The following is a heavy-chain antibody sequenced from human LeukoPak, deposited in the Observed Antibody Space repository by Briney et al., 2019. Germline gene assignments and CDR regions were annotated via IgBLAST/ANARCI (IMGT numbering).Heavy chain of an antibody. Sequence: ASVKVSCKASGYTFTSYDINWVRQATGQGLEWMGWMNPNSGNTGYAQKFQGRVTMTRNTSISTAYMELSSLRSEDTAVYYCAREGGKDYGSGSYFPDYWGQETLVTVSS. CDR2: MNPNSGNT. V-gene: IGHV1-8*01. J-gene: IGHJ4*02. CDR1: GYTFTSYD. D-gene: IGHD3-10*01. CDR3: AREGGKDYGSGSYFPDY.